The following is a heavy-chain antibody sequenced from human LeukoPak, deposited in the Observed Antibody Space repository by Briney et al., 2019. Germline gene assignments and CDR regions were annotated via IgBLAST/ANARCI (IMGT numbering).Heavy chain of an antibody. CDR1: GFIFSNYP. V-gene: IGHV3-23*01. CDR2: ISGSTGST. CDR3: AKHMYLRGVSPFDY. D-gene: IGHD3-10*01. Sequence: PGGSLRLSCAASGFIFSNYPMTWVRQAQGKGLEWVSAISGSTGSTFYADSVKGRFTISRDNSKNTLYLQMNSLRAEDTAVYYCAKHMYLRGVSPFDYWGQGTLVTVSS. J-gene: IGHJ4*02.